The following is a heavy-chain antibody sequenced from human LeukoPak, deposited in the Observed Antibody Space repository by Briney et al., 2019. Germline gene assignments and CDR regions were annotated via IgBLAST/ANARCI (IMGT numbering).Heavy chain of an antibody. CDR2: INPNSGGT. J-gene: IGHJ6*02. Sequence: GASVKVSCKASGYTFTGYYMHWVRQAPGQGLEWMGWINPNSGGTNYAQKFQGWVTMTRDTSISTAYMELSRLRSDDTAVYYCARDMSSVAASYYYNGMDVWGQGTTVTVSS. CDR1: GYTFTGYY. D-gene: IGHD6-6*01. CDR3: ARDMSSVAASYYYNGMDV. V-gene: IGHV1-2*04.